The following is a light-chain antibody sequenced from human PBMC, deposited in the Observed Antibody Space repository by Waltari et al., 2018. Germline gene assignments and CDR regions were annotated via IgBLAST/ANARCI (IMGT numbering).Light chain of an antibody. Sequence: VLTQSPGALSLPPGERVPLPCRASQSLTKRYLAWYQQKPGQAPRLLIYGASSRAAGIPDRFSGSGSGTDFTLTISRLEPEDFAVYYCQQYGSSIMYTFGQGTKLEIK. CDR2: GAS. CDR3: QQYGSSIMYT. V-gene: IGKV3-20*01. CDR1: QSLTKRY. J-gene: IGKJ2*01.